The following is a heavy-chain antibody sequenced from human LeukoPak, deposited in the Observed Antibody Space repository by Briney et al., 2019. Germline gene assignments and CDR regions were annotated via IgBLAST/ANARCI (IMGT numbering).Heavy chain of an antibody. Sequence: GGSLRLSRAASGFTFSSYGMHWVRQAPGKGLEWVAVIWYDGSNKYYADSVKGRFTISRDNSKNTLYLQMNSLRAEDTAVYYCARDSRQNYYDSSGHDYWGQGTLVTVSS. CDR1: GFTFSSYG. D-gene: IGHD3-22*01. CDR3: ARDSRQNYYDSSGHDY. J-gene: IGHJ4*02. V-gene: IGHV3-33*01. CDR2: IWYDGSNK.